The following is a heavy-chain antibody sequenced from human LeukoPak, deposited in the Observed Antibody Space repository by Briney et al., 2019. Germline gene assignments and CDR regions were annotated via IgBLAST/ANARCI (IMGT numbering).Heavy chain of an antibody. V-gene: IGHV4-38-2*02. CDR2: VYHSGST. D-gene: IGHD3-10*01. Sequence: SETLSLTCTVSGYSISSGYYWGWIRQPPGKGLEWIGSVYHSGSTYYNPSLKSRVTISVDTSKNQFSLKLSSVTAADTAVYYCARVSDYYGSGGVFDYWGQGTLVTVSS. CDR3: ARVSDYYGSGGVFDY. J-gene: IGHJ4*02. CDR1: GYSISSGYY.